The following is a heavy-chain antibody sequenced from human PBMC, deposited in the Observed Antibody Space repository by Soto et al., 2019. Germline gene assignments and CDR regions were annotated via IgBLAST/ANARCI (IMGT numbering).Heavy chain of an antibody. CDR1: GFTFSDSV. CDR2: MSGDGRT. D-gene: IGHD3-22*01. CDR3: VKWHTSNFDSLPFTGFDF. V-gene: IGHV3-23*01. J-gene: IGHJ4*02. Sequence: GGSLRLSCVGSGFTFSDSVMAWVRQAPGKGLEWLSVMSGDGRTRYALSVTGRFTISRDNSKNTLYLQMRSLRAEDAAAYYCVKWHTSNFDSLPFTGFDFSGQGTQVTVSS.